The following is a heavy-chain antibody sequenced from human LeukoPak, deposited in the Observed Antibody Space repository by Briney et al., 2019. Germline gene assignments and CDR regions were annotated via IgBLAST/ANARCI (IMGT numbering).Heavy chain of an antibody. CDR2: MNPNSGNT. J-gene: IGHJ6*03. D-gene: IGHD3-10*01. V-gene: IGHV1-8*03. CDR1: GYTFTSYD. Sequence: ASVKVSCKASGYTFTSYDINWVRQATGQGLEWMGWMNPNSGNTGYAQKFQGRVTITRNTSISTAYMELSSLRSEDTAVYYCARGSTGFGESLPYYYYMDVWGKGTTVTISS. CDR3: ARGSTGFGESLPYYYYMDV.